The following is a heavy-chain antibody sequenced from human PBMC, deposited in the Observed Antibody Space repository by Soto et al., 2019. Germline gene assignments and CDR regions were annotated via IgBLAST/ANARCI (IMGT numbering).Heavy chain of an antibody. V-gene: IGHV1-69*04. CDR1: GGSFCSST. J-gene: IGHJ6*03. Sequence: AARVSCWASGGSFCSSTISWVRQAGGQWIEWIGGIITILGIANYAQKFQGRVTITADRSTRTVYMERSTLRPEDNAVYCSTRDRVGYCSGGSCYSYYYHYYMGVWGKGATVTVSS. CDR3: TRDRVGYCSGGSCYSYYYHYYMGV. D-gene: IGHD2-15*01. CDR2: IITILGIA.